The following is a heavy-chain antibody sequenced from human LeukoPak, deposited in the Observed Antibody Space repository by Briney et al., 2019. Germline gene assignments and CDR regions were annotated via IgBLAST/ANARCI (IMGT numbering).Heavy chain of an antibody. CDR1: GYTFTGYY. J-gene: IGHJ4*02. Sequence: GASVKVSCKASGYTFTGYYLHWVRQAPGQGLEWMGWINPNSGGTNYAQKLQGRVTMTTDTSTSTAYMELRSLRSDDTAVYYCARDRGYCSSTSCYTSHGYWGQGTLVTVSS. V-gene: IGHV1-2*02. D-gene: IGHD2-2*02. CDR3: ARDRGYCSSTSCYTSHGY. CDR2: INPNSGGT.